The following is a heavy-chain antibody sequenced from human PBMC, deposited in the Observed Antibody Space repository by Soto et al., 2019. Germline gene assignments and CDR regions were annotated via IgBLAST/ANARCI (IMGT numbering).Heavy chain of an antibody. J-gene: IGHJ4*02. D-gene: IGHD6-13*01. CDR1: GFTFTSYA. Sequence: EVQLLESGGGLVQPGGSLRLSCAASGFTFTSYAMNCVRLAPGKGLEWVSAIIGTGYNTYYADYVKGRFTISRANTKNKLYLQMNSLRAEDTAVYYCAKAGFSSSWSPTYFDDWGQGTLVTVSS. CDR2: IIGTGYNT. V-gene: IGHV3-23*01. CDR3: AKAGFSSSWSPTYFDD.